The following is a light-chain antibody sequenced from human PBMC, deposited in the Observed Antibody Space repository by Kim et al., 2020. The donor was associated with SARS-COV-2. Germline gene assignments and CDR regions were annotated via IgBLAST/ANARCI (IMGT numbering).Light chain of an antibody. Sequence: QPVLTQPPSVSAAPEQMVSISCSGGTSNIGSNHVAWYQQLPGTGPKLLIYDNSNRPSGIPNRFSGSKSGTSATLAIAGIQNGDEAVYYCGTWENTLNAEVFGTGTKVTVL. CDR3: GTWENTLNAEV. V-gene: IGLV1-51*01. CDR1: TSNIGSNH. J-gene: IGLJ1*01. CDR2: DNS.